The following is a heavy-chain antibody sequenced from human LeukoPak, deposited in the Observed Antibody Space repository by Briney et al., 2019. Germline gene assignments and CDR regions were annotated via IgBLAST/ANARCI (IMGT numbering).Heavy chain of an antibody. CDR3: TTRIAVAGRRKADI. CDR1: GFTFSNAW. Sequence: KPGGSLRLSCAASGFTFSNAWMSWVRQAPGKGLEWVGRIKSKTDGGTTDYAAPVKGRFTISRDDSKNTLYLQMNSLKTVDTAVYYCTTRIAVAGRRKADIWGQGTMVTVSS. V-gene: IGHV3-15*01. J-gene: IGHJ3*02. CDR2: IKSKTDGGTT. D-gene: IGHD6-19*01.